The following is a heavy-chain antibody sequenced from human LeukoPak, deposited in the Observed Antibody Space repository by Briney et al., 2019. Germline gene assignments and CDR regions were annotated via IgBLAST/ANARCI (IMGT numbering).Heavy chain of an antibody. CDR2: ISGSGGST. Sequence: PGGSLRLSCAASGFTFSSYAMSWVRQAPGKGLEWVSAISGSGGSTYHADSVKGRFTISRDNSKNTLYLQMNSLRAEDTAVYYCAKSKGGSITMIVVVPPAEYWGQGTLVTVSS. V-gene: IGHV3-23*01. CDR3: AKSKGGSITMIVVVPPAEY. D-gene: IGHD3-22*01. J-gene: IGHJ4*02. CDR1: GFTFSSYA.